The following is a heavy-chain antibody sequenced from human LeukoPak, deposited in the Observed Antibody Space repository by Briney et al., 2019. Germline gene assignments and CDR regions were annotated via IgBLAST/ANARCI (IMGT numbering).Heavy chain of an antibody. Sequence: SETLSLTCAVYGGSFSGYYWSWIRQPPGKGLEWIGEINHSGSTNYNPSLKSRVTISVDTSKNQFSLKLSSVTAADTAVYYCARGVGSAGLRAIDYWGQETLVTVSS. CDR3: ARGVGSAGLRAIDY. D-gene: IGHD5-12*01. V-gene: IGHV4-34*01. CDR1: GGSFSGYY. J-gene: IGHJ4*02. CDR2: INHSGST.